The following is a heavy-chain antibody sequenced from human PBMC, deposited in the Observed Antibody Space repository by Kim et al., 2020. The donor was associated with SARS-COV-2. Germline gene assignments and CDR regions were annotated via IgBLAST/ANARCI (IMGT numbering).Heavy chain of an antibody. Sequence: SLKGRCTISRDNSKNTLYLQMNSLRAEDTAVYYCAREAKGYCTGGSSYHYWGQGTMVTVSS. D-gene: IGHD2-15*01. CDR3: AREAKGYCTGGSSYHY. J-gene: IGHJ4*02. V-gene: IGHV3-53*01.